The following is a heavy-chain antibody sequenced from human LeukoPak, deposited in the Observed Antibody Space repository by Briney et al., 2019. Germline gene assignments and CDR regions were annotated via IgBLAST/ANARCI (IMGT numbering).Heavy chain of an antibody. Sequence: PGGSLRLSCAASGFTFSSYEMNWVRQAPGKGLEWVSYISSSGSTIYYADSVKGRFTISGDNAKNSLYLQMNSLRAEDTAVYYCARGLYAFDYWGQGTLVTVSS. CDR2: ISSSGSTI. CDR3: ARGLYAFDY. V-gene: IGHV3-48*03. CDR1: GFTFSSYE. D-gene: IGHD2-8*01. J-gene: IGHJ4*02.